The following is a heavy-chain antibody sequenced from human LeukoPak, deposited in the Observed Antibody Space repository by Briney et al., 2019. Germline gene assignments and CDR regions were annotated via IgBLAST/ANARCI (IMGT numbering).Heavy chain of an antibody. V-gene: IGHV3-11*01. J-gene: IGHJ3*02. Sequence: GGSLRLSCAASGFTFSDYYMSWIRQAPGKGLEWVSYISSSGSTIYYADSVKGRFTISRDNAKNSLYLQMNSLRAEDTAVYYCATDLTTVTTWVDAFDIWGQGTMVTVSS. CDR1: GFTFSDYY. CDR3: ATDLTTVTTWVDAFDI. D-gene: IGHD4-17*01. CDR2: ISSSGSTI.